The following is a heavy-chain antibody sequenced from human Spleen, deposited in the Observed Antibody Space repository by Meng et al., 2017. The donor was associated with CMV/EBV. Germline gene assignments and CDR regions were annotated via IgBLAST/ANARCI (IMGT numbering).Heavy chain of an antibody. CDR2: ISNSGRT. CDR1: GGSLTDDF. CDR3: ARGRTDFDS. V-gene: IGHV4-34*01. D-gene: IGHD1-14*01. Sequence: LSITCAGYGGSLTDDFGSWIRQSPEKGLEWIGDISNSGRTNYNPSLKRRVTISVDTSNNQLFLKVTSVTAADTAVYYCARGRTDFDSWGQGTLVTVSS. J-gene: IGHJ4*02.